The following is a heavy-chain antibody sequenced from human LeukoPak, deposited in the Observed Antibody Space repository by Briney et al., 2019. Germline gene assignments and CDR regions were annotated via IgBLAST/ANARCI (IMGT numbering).Heavy chain of an antibody. D-gene: IGHD6-13*01. CDR2: IYSGGST. CDR3: ASLGYSSSWPV. J-gene: IGHJ4*02. Sequence: GGSLRLSCAASGFTVSSNYMSWVRQAPGKGLEWVSVIYSGGSTYYADSVKVRFTISRDNSKNTLYLQMNSLRAEDTAVYYCASLGYSSSWPVWGQGTLVTVSS. CDR1: GFTVSSNY. V-gene: IGHV3-66*01.